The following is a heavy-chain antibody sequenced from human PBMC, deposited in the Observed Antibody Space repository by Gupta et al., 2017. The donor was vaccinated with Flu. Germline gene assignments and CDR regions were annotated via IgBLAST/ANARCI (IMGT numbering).Heavy chain of an antibody. J-gene: IGHJ4*02. CDR1: GDTFSTYS. D-gene: IGHD2-21*02. CDR3: AREFPCGGDCYVLDS. Sequence: QVQLVQSGAEVKEPGSSVKVSCKASGDTFSTYSITWVRQAPGQGLEWMGGILPIIGAANYAQKFQGRVTLTADESTRTAYMELTTLRSDDTAVYYCAREFPCGGDCYVLDSWGQGTLVSVYS. V-gene: IGHV1-69*01. CDR2: ILPIIGAA.